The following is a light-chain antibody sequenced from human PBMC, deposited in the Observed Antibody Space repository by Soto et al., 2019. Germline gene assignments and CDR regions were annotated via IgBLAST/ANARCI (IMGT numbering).Light chain of an antibody. Sequence: DIQMTQSPSTLTASVGDRVTITCRASQSISSWLAWYQQKPGKAPKLLIYRASSLESGVPPRFSGSGSGSEFTLTSSSLQPDYFATYYCQHYDTYSGTFGPGTVVDIK. CDR1: QSISSW. J-gene: IGKJ3*01. CDR2: RAS. V-gene: IGKV1-5*03. CDR3: QHYDTYSGT.